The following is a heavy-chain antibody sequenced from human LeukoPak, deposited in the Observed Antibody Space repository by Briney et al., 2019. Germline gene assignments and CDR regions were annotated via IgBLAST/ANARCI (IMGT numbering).Heavy chain of an antibody. CDR2: FFYSGST. CDR1: GGSISSNYY. D-gene: IGHD3-9*01. CDR3: ARARGRYIDFLVY. V-gene: IGHV4-39*02. J-gene: IGHJ4*02. Sequence: PSETLSLTCTVSGGSISSNYYWGWIRQPPGKGLEWIVSFFYSGSTYYNPSHKSRVTISVDTSKNQFSLRLSSVTAADTAVYYCARARGRYIDFLVYWGQGTLITVSS.